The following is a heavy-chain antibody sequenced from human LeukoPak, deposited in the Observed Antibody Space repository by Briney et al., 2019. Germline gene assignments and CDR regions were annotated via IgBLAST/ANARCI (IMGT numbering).Heavy chain of an antibody. CDR2: ISGSGGST. D-gene: IGHD3-10*01. CDR1: GFTFSSYA. J-gene: IGHJ4*02. Sequence: GGSLRLSCAASGFTFSSYAMSWVRQAPGKGLEWVSAISGSGGSTYYADSVKGRFTISRDNYKNTLYLQMNSLRAEDTAVYYCAKDMVLWFGEYDYWGRGTLVTVSS. CDR3: AKDMVLWFGEYDY. V-gene: IGHV3-23*01.